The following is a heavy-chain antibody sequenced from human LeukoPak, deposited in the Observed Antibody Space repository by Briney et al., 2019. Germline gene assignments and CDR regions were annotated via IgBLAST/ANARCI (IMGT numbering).Heavy chain of an antibody. CDR1: GGSFSGYY. Sequence: SETLSLTCAVYGGSFSGYYWSWIRQPPGKGLEWIGEINHSGSTNYNPSLKSRVTISVDTSKNQFSLKLSSVTAADTAVYYCARQYYDYVWGSYRSTWYFDYWGQGTLVTVFS. J-gene: IGHJ4*02. D-gene: IGHD3-16*02. CDR3: ARQYYDYVWGSYRSTWYFDY. CDR2: INHSGST. V-gene: IGHV4-34*01.